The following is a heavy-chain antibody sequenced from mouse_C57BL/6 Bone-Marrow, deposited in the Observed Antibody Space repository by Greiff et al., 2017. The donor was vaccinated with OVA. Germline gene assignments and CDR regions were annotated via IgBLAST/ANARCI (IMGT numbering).Heavy chain of an antibody. CDR2: IDPENGDT. CDR3: TTMVTTGGFDY. CDR1: GFNIKDDY. D-gene: IGHD2-2*01. Sequence: VQLQQSGAELVRPGASVKLSCTASGFNIKDDYLPWLQQRPEQGLEWIGWIDPENGDTEYASKFQGKATITADTSSNTAYLQLSSLTSEDTAVYYCTTMVTTGGFDYWGQGTTLTVSS. V-gene: IGHV14-4*01. J-gene: IGHJ2*01.